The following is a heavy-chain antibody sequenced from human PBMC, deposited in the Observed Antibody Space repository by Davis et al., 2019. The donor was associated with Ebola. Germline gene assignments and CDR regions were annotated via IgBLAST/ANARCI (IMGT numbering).Heavy chain of an antibody. D-gene: IGHD2-21*02. V-gene: IGHV4-34*01. CDR2: INHSGST. Sequence: MPSETLSLTCAVYGGSFSGYYWSWIRQPPGKGLEWIGEINHSGSTKYNQSLKRRVAISGDTSKNQFSLKLSSVTAADTAVYYCARGRMTMLVVATASYFYAVDVWGKGTTVTVSS. J-gene: IGHJ6*04. CDR1: GGSFSGYY. CDR3: ARGRMTMLVVATASYFYAVDV.